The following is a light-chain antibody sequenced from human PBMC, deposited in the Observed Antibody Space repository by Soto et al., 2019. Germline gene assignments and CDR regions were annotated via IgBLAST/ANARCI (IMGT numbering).Light chain of an antibody. CDR3: CSYAGSFVV. CDR2: DVS. V-gene: IGLV2-11*01. Sequence: QSALTQPRSVSGSPGQSVTISCTGTSSDVGGYNYVSWYQQHPGKAPKLMIYDVSKRPSGVPDRFSGSKSGNTASLTISGIQAEDEADYYCCSYAGSFVVFGRGTKLIVL. CDR1: SSDVGGYNY. J-gene: IGLJ2*01.